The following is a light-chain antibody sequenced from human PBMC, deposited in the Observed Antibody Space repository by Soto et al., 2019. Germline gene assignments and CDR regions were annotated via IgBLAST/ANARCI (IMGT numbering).Light chain of an antibody. CDR2: AAS. J-gene: IGKJ1*01. V-gene: IGKV1-39*01. CDR1: QNINNY. CDR3: QQSYSTPPWT. Sequence: DIQMNQSPSSVSASVGDRVTITYRASQNINNYLNWYQQKPGKAPKLMIYAASTLQRGVPSRFSGSGSGTDFTLTISSLQPEDFATYFCQQSYSTPPWTFGQGTKVDIK.